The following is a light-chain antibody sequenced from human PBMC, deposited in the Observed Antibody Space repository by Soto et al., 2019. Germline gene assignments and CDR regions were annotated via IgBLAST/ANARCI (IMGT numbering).Light chain of an antibody. CDR3: QQCYSYWT. V-gene: IGKV1-5*03. CDR1: QSIKSW. J-gene: IGKJ1*01. CDR2: KAS. Sequence: DIQMTQSPPTLPASVGDRVAITCRASQSIKSWLAWYQQKPGEAPKLLIYKASTLESGVPSRFSGSGSGTEFTLTISSLQPDDFATYFCQQCYSYWTFGQGTKVDIK.